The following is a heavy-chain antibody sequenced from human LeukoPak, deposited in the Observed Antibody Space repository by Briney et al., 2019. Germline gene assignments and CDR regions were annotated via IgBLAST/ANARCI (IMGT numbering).Heavy chain of an antibody. D-gene: IGHD3-22*01. Sequence: GGSLRLSCAAPGFTFSTFGFNWVRQAPGKGLEWVSSISHSSTYISYADSVKGRFTISRDNARNSLYLQMDSLRVEDTAVYYCARGYYYDSSVAYWGQGTLVTVSS. V-gene: IGHV3-21*01. CDR2: ISHSSTYI. J-gene: IGHJ4*02. CDR3: ARGYYYDSSVAY. CDR1: GFTFSTFG.